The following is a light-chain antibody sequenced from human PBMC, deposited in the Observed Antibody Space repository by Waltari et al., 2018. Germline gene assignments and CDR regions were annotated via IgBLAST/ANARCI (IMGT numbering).Light chain of an antibody. Sequence: QSALTQPASVSGLPGQSLTISCSGTSSDVGGYKYVSWYQQNPGKAPKLMIYEVSNRPSGVSNRFSGSKSGNTASLTISGLQAEDEADYYCSSYTTSTLEVFGGGTKLTVL. CDR1: SSDVGGYKY. J-gene: IGLJ2*01. V-gene: IGLV2-14*01. CDR2: EVS. CDR3: SSYTTSTLEV.